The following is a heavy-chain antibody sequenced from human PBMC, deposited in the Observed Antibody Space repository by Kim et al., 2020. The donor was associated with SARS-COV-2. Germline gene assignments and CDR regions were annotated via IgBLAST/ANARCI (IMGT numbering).Heavy chain of an antibody. CDR3: AKDLDGYNSGYFDY. Sequence: ADSVKGRFTKSRDNAKNALYLQMNSLRAEDTALYYCAKDLDGYNSGYFDYWGQGTLVTVSS. J-gene: IGHJ4*02. V-gene: IGHV3-9*01. D-gene: IGHD5-12*01.